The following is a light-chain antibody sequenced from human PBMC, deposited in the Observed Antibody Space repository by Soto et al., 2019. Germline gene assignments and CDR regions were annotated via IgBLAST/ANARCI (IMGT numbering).Light chain of an antibody. J-gene: IGLJ1*01. Sequence: QSALTQPRSVSGSPGQSVTISCTGTNSDVGSHSYVSWYRQHPGGAPKLMIYDVIKRPSGVPDRFSGSKSGNTASLTISGLQAEDEVDYYCLSYAGSYTWVFGAGTKVTVL. CDR1: NSDVGSHSY. CDR2: DVI. CDR3: LSYAGSYTWV. V-gene: IGLV2-11*01.